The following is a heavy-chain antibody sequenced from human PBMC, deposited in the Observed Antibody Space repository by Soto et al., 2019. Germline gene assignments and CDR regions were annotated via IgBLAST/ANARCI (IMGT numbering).Heavy chain of an antibody. D-gene: IGHD1-26*01. CDR3: ARGWELRD. J-gene: IGHJ4*02. CDR1: GFTFTDDF. V-gene: IGHV3-11*01. Sequence: QVQLVESGGGLVKPGGSLRLSCAASGFTFTDDFMTWIRQTPGTGLEWLSSINSGGYSVYYADSVKGRFTISRDNAKNSVYLQMNSLRGEDTSVYYCARGWELRDWGQGTLVTVSS. CDR2: INSGGYSV.